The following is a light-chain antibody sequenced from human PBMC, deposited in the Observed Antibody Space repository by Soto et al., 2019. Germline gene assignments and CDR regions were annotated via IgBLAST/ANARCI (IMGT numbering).Light chain of an antibody. J-gene: IGKJ5*01. CDR2: DAS. CDR1: QSVRSY. Sequence: EIVLTQSPATLSLSPGERATLSCRASQSVRSYLAWYQQKPGQAPRLLIYDASNRATGIPARFSGSGSGTDFTLTISSLEPEDFAVYYCQQRSNWPPEITFGQGTRLEIK. V-gene: IGKV3-11*01. CDR3: QQRSNWPPEIT.